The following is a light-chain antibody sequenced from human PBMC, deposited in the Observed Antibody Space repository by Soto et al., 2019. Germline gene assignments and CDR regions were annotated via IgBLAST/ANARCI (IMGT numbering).Light chain of an antibody. CDR3: QKTYSNPIT. V-gene: IGKV1-39*01. J-gene: IGKJ5*01. Sequence: DLQLTQSPSSLSAPVGARITITCRASQTVDFCLNWYQHKTGKAPKLQIYGALTLQSGVPSRFRGNGFGTELTLTITSLQPEDFATYYCQKTYSNPITFGQGTRLEIK. CDR2: GAL. CDR1: QTVDFC.